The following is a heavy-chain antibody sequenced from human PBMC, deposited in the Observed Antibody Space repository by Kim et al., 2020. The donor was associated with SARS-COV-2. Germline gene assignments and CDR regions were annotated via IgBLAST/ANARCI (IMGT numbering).Heavy chain of an antibody. CDR1: GFTFSSYG. J-gene: IGHJ6*02. V-gene: IGHV3-33*01. Sequence: GGSLRLSCAASGFTFSSYGMHWVRQAPGKGLEWVAVIWYDGSNKYYADSVKGRFTISRDNSKNTLYLQMNSLRAEDTAVYYCARDGAGGIAAGGVSGMDVWGQGTTVTVSS. D-gene: IGHD6-13*01. CDR2: IWYDGSNK. CDR3: ARDGAGGIAAGGVSGMDV.